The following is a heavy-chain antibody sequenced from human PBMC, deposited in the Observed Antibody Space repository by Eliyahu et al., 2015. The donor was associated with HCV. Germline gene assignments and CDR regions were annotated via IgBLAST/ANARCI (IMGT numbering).Heavy chain of an antibody. D-gene: IGHD3-10*01. CDR3: ARVTDEGPVRGVISFDY. J-gene: IGHJ4*02. V-gene: IGHV3-7*01. CDR2: IKERGSEK. Sequence: LEWVANIKERGSEKYYVDSVEGRFTISRDNAKTSLYLQMNGLRAEDTAVYYCARVTDEGPVRGVISFDYWGQGTLVTVSS.